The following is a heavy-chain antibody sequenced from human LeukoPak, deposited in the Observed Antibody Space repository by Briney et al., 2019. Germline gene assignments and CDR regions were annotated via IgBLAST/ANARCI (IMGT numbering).Heavy chain of an antibody. CDR1: GGSISSYY. CDR3: ARDQGRDYDFWSGYYSNWFDP. J-gene: IGHJ5*02. D-gene: IGHD3-3*01. CDR2: IYYSGST. Sequence: PSETQSLTCTVSGGSISSYYWSWIRQPPGKGLEWIGYIYYSGSTNYNPSLKSRVTISVDTSKNQFSLKLSSVTAADTAVYYCARDQGRDYDFWSGYYSNWFDPWGQGTLVTVSS. V-gene: IGHV4-59*01.